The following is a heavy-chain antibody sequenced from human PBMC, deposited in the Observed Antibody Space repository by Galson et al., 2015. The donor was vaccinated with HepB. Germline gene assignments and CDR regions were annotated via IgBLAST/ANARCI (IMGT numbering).Heavy chain of an antibody. CDR1: GYTFTSYY. V-gene: IGHV1-46*01. J-gene: IGHJ6*02. CDR2: INPSGGST. Sequence: SVKVSCKASGYTFTSYYMHWVRQAPGQGLEWMGIINPSGGSTSYAQRFQGRVTMTRDTSTSTVYMELSSPRSEDTAVYYCASHILGYCSSTSCLDVWGQGTTVTVSS. CDR3: ASHILGYCSSTSCLDV. D-gene: IGHD2-2*01.